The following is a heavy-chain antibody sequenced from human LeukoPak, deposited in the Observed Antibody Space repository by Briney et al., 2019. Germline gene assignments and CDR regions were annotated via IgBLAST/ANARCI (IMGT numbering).Heavy chain of an antibody. CDR2: IYHSGST. J-gene: IGHJ4*02. V-gene: IGHV4-30-2*01. CDR3: ARGAGWLIDY. Sequence: KSSETLSLTCAVSGGSISSGGYSWSWIRQPPGKGLEWIGYIYHSGSTYYNPSLKSRVTISVDRSKNQFSLKLSSVTAADTAVYYCARGAGWLIDYWGQGILVTVSS. D-gene: IGHD3-16*01. CDR1: GGSISSGGYS.